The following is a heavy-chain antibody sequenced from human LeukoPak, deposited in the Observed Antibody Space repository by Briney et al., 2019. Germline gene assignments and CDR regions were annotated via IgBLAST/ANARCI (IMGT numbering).Heavy chain of an antibody. D-gene: IGHD6-13*01. V-gene: IGHV3-30*04. Sequence: GRSLRLSCAASGFTFSSYAMHWVRQAPVKGLEWVAVISYDGSNKYYADSVKGRFTISRDNSKNTLYLQMNSLRAEDTAVYYCASSSRRSAKKVYNSFDPWGQGTLVTVSS. CDR2: ISYDGSNK. CDR3: ASSSRRSAKKVYNSFDP. CDR1: GFTFSSYA. J-gene: IGHJ5*02.